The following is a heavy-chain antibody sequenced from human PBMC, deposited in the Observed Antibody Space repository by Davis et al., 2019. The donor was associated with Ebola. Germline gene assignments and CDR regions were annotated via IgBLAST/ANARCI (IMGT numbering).Heavy chain of an antibody. D-gene: IGHD2-15*01. CDR1: GFTFSSYW. Sequence: PGGSLRLSCAASGFTFSSYWMHWVRQAPGKGLVWVSRINSDGSSTSYADSVKGRFTISRDNAKNTLYLQMNSLRAEDTAVYYCAREWDYCSGGSCYSDINYYYYYGIDVWGQGTTVTVSS. CDR2: INSDGSST. V-gene: IGHV3-74*01. CDR3: AREWDYCSGGSCYSDINYYYYYGIDV. J-gene: IGHJ6*02.